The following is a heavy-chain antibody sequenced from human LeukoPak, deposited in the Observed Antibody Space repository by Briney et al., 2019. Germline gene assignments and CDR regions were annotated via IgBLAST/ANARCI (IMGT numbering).Heavy chain of an antibody. Sequence: GGSLRLSCAASGFTFSSYWMDWARQGPGKGLVWVARIKGDGSSVIYADSVKGRFTVSRDNAENTLYLHMNSLRAEDTAMYHCTRVRGGYGGTSDFWGQGTLVTVSS. D-gene: IGHD4-23*01. CDR3: TRVRGGYGGTSDF. V-gene: IGHV3-74*01. CDR2: IKGDGSSV. J-gene: IGHJ4*02. CDR1: GFTFSSYW.